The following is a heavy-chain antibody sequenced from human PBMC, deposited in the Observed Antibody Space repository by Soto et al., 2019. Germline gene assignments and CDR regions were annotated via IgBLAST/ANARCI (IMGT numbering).Heavy chain of an antibody. D-gene: IGHD3-9*01. J-gene: IGHJ5*02. Sequence: GASVKVSCKASGFTFSSSAVQWVRQARGQRLEWIGKIVVGSGNTNYAQKFQERVTITRDMSTSTAYMELSSLRSEDTAFYYCAAFDPGPMGSDPWGQGTLVTVPS. V-gene: IGHV1-58*01. CDR3: AAFDPGPMGSDP. CDR1: GFTFSSSA. CDR2: IVVGSGNT.